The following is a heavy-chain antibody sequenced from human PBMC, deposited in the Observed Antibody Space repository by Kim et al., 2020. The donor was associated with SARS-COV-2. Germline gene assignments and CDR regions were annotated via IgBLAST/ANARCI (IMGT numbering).Heavy chain of an antibody. Sequence: GGSLRLSCAASGLTFSSYGMHWVRQAPGKGLEWVAVISYDGSNKYYADSVKGRFTISRDNSKNTLYLQMNSLRAEDTAVYYCARDRESSGYALEGMDVWGQGTTVTVSS. J-gene: IGHJ6*02. CDR1: GLTFSSYG. V-gene: IGHV3-33*05. CDR3: ARDRESSGYALEGMDV. CDR2: ISYDGSNK. D-gene: IGHD5-12*01.